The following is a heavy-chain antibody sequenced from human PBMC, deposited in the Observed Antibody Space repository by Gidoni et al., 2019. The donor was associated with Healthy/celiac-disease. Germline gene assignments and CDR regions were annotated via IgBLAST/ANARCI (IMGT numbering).Heavy chain of an antibody. J-gene: IGHJ4*02. Sequence: EVQLVESGGGLVKPGGSLRLSCAASGFTFSSYSMTWFRQAPGKGLEWVSSISSRSSYIYYADSVKGRFTISRDNAKNSLYLQMNSLRAEDTAVYYCARSLQAYCGGDCYGGFDYWGQGTLVTVSS. CDR2: ISSRSSYI. CDR1: GFTFSSYS. D-gene: IGHD2-21*02. V-gene: IGHV3-21*01. CDR3: ARSLQAYCGGDCYGGFDY.